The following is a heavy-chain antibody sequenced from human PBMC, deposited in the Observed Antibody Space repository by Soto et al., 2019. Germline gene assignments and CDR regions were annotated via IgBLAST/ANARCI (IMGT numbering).Heavy chain of an antibody. CDR1: GYSISTGFK. D-gene: IGHD2-2*01. CDR3: ARESGTGFYQLDC. V-gene: IGHV4-38-2*02. Sequence: KSSETLSLTCAVSGYSISTGFKWAWSRHPPRKGLEWIGSIDHSGSTYYNLSLKSRVTISSDASKTQISLKRRCVTTPATALYHCARESGTGFYQLDCWGQGTLVTVSS. CDR2: IDHSGST. J-gene: IGHJ4*02.